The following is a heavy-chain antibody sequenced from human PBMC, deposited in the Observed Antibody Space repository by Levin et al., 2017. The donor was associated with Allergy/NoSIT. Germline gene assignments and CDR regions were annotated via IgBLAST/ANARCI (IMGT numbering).Heavy chain of an antibody. J-gene: IGHJ5*02. Sequence: SETLSLTCTVSGGSISSYYWSWIRQPPGKGLEWIGYIYYSGSTNYNPSLKSRVTISVDTSKNQFSLKLSSVTAADTAVYYCARAYSSSWYAGGFGGFDPWGQGTLVTVSS. CDR2: IYYSGST. CDR1: GGSISSYY. CDR3: ARAYSSSWYAGGFGGFDP. V-gene: IGHV4-59*01. D-gene: IGHD6-13*01.